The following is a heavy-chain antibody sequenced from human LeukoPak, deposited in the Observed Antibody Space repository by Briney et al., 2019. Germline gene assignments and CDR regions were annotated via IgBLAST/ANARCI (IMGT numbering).Heavy chain of an antibody. CDR1: GYTFTSYD. Sequence: ASVKVSCKASGYTFTSYDINWVRQATGQGLEWMGWMNPNSGNTGYAQKFQGRVTMTRNTSISTAYMELSSLRSEDTAVYYCARGGSSSWLPDWFDPWGQGTLVTVSS. J-gene: IGHJ5*02. CDR3: ARGGSSSWLPDWFDP. D-gene: IGHD6-13*01. CDR2: MNPNSGNT. V-gene: IGHV1-8*01.